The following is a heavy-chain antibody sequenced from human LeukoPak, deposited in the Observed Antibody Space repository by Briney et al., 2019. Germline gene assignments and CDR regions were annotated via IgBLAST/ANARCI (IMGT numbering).Heavy chain of an antibody. CDR2: IYPGDSDT. D-gene: IGHD1-26*01. V-gene: IGHV5-51*01. J-gene: IGHJ4*02. CDR3: SVGATTSRFNF. CDR1: GYSFNNYW. Sequence: GASLKISCKGSGYSFNNYWIGWVRQKPGKGLEWMGIIYPGDSDTRYSPSFQGQVTISADKSIRTAYLQWSSLKASDTAMYYCSVGATTSRFNFWGQGTLVTVSS.